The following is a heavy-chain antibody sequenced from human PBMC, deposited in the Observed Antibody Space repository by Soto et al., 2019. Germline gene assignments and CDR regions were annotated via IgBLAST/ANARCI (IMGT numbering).Heavy chain of an antibody. CDR2: IKQDGSEK. V-gene: IGHV3-7*01. CDR1: GFTFSSYW. CDR3: ARNLHYVWGSYPI. J-gene: IGHJ3*02. D-gene: IGHD3-16*01. Sequence: GGSLRLSCAASGFTFSSYWMSWVRQAPGKGLEWVANIKQDGSEKYYVDSVKGRFTISRDNAKNSLYLQMNSLRAEDTAVYYCARNLHYVWGSYPIWGQGTMVTVSS.